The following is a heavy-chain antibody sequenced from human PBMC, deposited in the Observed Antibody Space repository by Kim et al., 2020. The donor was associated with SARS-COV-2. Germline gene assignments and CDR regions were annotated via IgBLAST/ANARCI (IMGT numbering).Heavy chain of an antibody. CDR2: ISGSGGST. V-gene: IGHV3-23*01. CDR1: GFTFSSYA. CDR3: AKARGYCSGGSCYYYYYYYGMDV. J-gene: IGHJ6*02. D-gene: IGHD2-15*01. Sequence: GGSLRLSCAASGFTFSSYAMSWVRQAPGKGLEWVSAISGSGGSTYYADSVKGRFTISRDNSKNTLYLQMNSLRAEDTAVYYCAKARGYCSGGSCYYYYYYYGMDVWGQGTTVTVSS.